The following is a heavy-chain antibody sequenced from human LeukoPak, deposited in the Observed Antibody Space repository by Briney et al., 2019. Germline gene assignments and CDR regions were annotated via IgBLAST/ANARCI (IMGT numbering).Heavy chain of an antibody. J-gene: IGHJ3*02. D-gene: IGHD5-12*01. CDR1: GFTFSSYW. CDR3: AWLNHVAAFDI. Sequence: PGGSLRLSCAASGFTFSSYWMHWVRQAPGKGLVWVSRINSDGSSTSYADSVKGRFTISRDNAKNTLYLQMNSLRAEDTAVYYCAWLNHVAAFDIWGQGTMVTVSS. CDR2: INSDGSST. V-gene: IGHV3-74*01.